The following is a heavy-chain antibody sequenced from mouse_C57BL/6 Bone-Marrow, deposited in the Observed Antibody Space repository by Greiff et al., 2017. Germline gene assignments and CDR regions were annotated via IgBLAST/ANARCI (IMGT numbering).Heavy chain of an antibody. CDR1: GFTFSSYA. CDR3: ARGPYDYGSTPFAY. CDR2: ISDGGSYT. Sequence: EVKLQESGGGLVKPGGSLKLSCAASGFTFSSYAMSWVRQTPEKRLEWVATISDGGSYTYYPDNVKGRFTISRDNAKNNLYLQVSHLKSEDTAMYYCARGPYDYGSTPFAYWGQGTRVTVSA. D-gene: IGHD1-1*01. J-gene: IGHJ3*01. V-gene: IGHV5-4*03.